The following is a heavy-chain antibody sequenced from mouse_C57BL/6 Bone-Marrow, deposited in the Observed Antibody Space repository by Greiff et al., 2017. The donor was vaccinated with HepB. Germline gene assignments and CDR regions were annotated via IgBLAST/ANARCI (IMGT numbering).Heavy chain of an antibody. Sequence: LVESGPELVKPGASVKISCKASGYAFSSSWMNWVKQRPGKGLEWIGRIYPGDGDTNSNGKFKGKATLTADKSSSTAYMQLSSLTSEDSAVYFCAREAYYGSSSYARDYWGQGTSVTVSS. CDR3: AREAYYGSSSYARDY. J-gene: IGHJ4*01. CDR1: GYAFSSSW. V-gene: IGHV1-82*01. D-gene: IGHD1-1*01. CDR2: IYPGDGDT.